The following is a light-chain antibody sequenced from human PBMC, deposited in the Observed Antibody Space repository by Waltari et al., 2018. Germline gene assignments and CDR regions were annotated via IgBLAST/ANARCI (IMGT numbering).Light chain of an antibody. Sequence: DIQMTQSPSSLSASVGDRVTISCRASQSIASYLNWYQQKPGKVPKVLIHAASSLQSGVPSRFSGSGSGTDFTLAISSLQPEDFATYYCQQSYSTPRTFGQGTKVELK. J-gene: IGKJ1*01. CDR2: AAS. CDR1: QSIASY. CDR3: QQSYSTPRT. V-gene: IGKV1-39*01.